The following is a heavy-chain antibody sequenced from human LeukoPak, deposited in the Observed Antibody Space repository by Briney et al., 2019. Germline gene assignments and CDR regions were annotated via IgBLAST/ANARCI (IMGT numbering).Heavy chain of an antibody. CDR3: ARQKPSTFRQYGRGRPLDS. D-gene: IGHD4-11*01. V-gene: IGHV4-34*01. Sequence: SETLSLTCDVNGGSLSGSYWSWIRQSPEKGLEWIGEINQSGNSNYNPSLKSRVTILVDTSKNQFSLKLSSVTAADTAVYYCARQKPSTFRQYGRGRPLDSWGQGTLVTVSP. CDR1: GGSLSGSY. CDR2: INQSGNS. J-gene: IGHJ4*02.